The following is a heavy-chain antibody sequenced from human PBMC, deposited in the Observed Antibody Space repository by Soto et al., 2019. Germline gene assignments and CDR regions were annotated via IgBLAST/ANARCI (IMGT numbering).Heavy chain of an antibody. CDR2: TYHSGNP. CDR1: GDTISTGGYT. Sequence: PSVTRSRTCDVSGDTISTGGYTWTWIRQPPGEALEWIWHTYHSGNPYYNPSLKSRVIISVDRSKNQFSLKVRSVTAADTAVYYCARGLITGSQYSGGWYYFDSWGQGTQVTVS. CDR3: ARGLITGSQYSGGWYYFDS. J-gene: IGHJ4*02. D-gene: IGHD1-26*01. V-gene: IGHV4-30-2*01.